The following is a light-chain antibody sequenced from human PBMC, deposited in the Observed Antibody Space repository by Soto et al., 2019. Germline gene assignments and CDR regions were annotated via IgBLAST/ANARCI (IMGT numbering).Light chain of an antibody. CDR2: DAS. V-gene: IGKV3-11*01. Sequence: EIVLTQSPATLSLSPGERATLSCRASQSVSSYFAWYQQKPGQAPRLLIYDASNRATGIPARFSGSGSVTDFTLTISSLEPEDFAVYYCQQRGNWPLMFGQGTKVESK. CDR3: QQRGNWPLM. CDR1: QSVSSY. J-gene: IGKJ1*01.